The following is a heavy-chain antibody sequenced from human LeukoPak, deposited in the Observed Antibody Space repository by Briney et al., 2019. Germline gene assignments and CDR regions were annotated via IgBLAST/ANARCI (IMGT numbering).Heavy chain of an antibody. Sequence: ASVKVSCKVSGYTLTELSMHWVRQAPGQGLEWMGWINPNSGGTNYAQKFQGRVTMTRDTSISTAYMELSRLRSDDTAAYYCARDRGYDGDWFDPWGQGTLVTVSS. CDR3: ARDRGYDGDWFDP. D-gene: IGHD5-12*01. CDR1: GYTLTELS. CDR2: INPNSGGT. J-gene: IGHJ5*02. V-gene: IGHV1-2*02.